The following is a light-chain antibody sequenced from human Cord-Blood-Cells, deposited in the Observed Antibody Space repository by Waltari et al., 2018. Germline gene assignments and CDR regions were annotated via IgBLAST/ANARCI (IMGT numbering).Light chain of an antibody. J-gene: IGKJ1*01. CDR2: GAS. CDR3: QQYGSSPLT. V-gene: IGKV3-20*01. Sequence: DIVLTQSPGTLSLSPGERATLSCRASQSVSSSYLAWYQQKPGQAPRLLIYGASSRATGIPDRFSGRGSGTDFTLTISRLEPEDFAVYYCQQYGSSPLTFGQGTKVEIK. CDR1: QSVSSSY.